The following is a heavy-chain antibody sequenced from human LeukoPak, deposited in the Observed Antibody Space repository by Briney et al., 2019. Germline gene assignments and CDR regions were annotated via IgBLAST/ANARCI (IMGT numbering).Heavy chain of an antibody. J-gene: IGHJ4*02. CDR1: GYSISSGYY. V-gene: IGHV4-38-2*02. CDR2: IYHSGST. D-gene: IGHD2-15*01. Sequence: SETLSLTCTVSGYSISSGYYWGWIRQPPGKGLEWIGSIYHSGSTYYNPSLKSRVTISVDTSKNQFSLKLRSVTAADTAVYYCARAPLLYVVDHWGQGTLVTVSS. CDR3: ARAPLLYVVDH.